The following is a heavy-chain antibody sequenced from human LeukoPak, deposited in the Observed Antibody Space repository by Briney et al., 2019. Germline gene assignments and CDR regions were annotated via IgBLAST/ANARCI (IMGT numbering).Heavy chain of an antibody. Sequence: ASVKVSCKASGYTFTSYYMHWVRQAPGQGLEWMGIINPSGGSTSYAQKFQGRVTMTRDMSTSTVYMELSSLRSEDTAVYYCARGEGGAVTTDAFDIWGQGTMVTVSS. J-gene: IGHJ3*02. CDR1: GYTFTSYY. D-gene: IGHD4-17*01. CDR2: INPSGGST. V-gene: IGHV1-46*01. CDR3: ARGEGGAVTTDAFDI.